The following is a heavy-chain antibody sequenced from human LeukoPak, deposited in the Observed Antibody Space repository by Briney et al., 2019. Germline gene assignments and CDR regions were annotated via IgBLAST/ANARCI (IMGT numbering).Heavy chain of an antibody. Sequence: PSETLSLTCTVSGGSISSYYWSWIRQPPGKGLEWIGRIYDSGTTHYNPSLKGRVTISVDMSKNQFSLKLTSVSAADTAVYYCARDPTPSGSYYRYFFDQWGQGTLVTVSS. CDR3: ARDPTPSGSYYRYFFDQ. CDR2: IYDSGTT. V-gene: IGHV4-39*07. CDR1: GGSISSYY. J-gene: IGHJ4*02. D-gene: IGHD3-10*01.